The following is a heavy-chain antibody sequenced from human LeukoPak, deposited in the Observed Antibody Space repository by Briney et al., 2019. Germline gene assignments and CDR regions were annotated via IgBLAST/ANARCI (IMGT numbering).Heavy chain of an antibody. Sequence: ASETLSLTCTVSGGSISSYYWSWIRQPAGKGLEWIGRIYTSGSTNYNPSLKSRVTMSVDTSKNQFSLKLSSVTAADTAVYYCARPYYDFWSGFDAFDIWGQGTMVTVSS. CDR1: GGSISSYY. D-gene: IGHD3-3*01. CDR2: IYTSGST. V-gene: IGHV4-4*07. CDR3: ARPYYDFWSGFDAFDI. J-gene: IGHJ3*02.